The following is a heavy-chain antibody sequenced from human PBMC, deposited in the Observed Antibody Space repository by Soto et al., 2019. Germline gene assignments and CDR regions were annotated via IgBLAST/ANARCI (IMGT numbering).Heavy chain of an antibody. J-gene: IGHJ4*02. CDR1: GFTFSSYA. Sequence: QLLESGGGLVQPGGSLRLSCAVSGFTFSSYAMSWVRQAPGKGLEWISVISGSGKSTNYADSVKGRFTTSRDNSKNELYLQMSGPGTADTAKNYLAKLSSVTMIVDVNTWRGFDYWGQGTLVTVSS. V-gene: IGHV3-23*01. CDR3: AKLSSVTMIVDVNTWRGFDY. CDR2: ISGSGKST. D-gene: IGHD3-22*01.